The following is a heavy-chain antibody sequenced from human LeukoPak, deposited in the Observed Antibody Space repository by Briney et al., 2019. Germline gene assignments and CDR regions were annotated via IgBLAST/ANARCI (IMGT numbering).Heavy chain of an antibody. Sequence: GGSLRLSCAASGFTFSDYYMSWVRQAPGKGLEWVSDISITGGDTYYADSVRGRFTMSRDNSKSTLYLQMNSLRAEDTAIYYCAKYGGSPYFDYWGQGTLVTVSS. CDR1: GFTFSDYY. D-gene: IGHD3-16*01. CDR2: ISITGGDT. CDR3: AKYGGSPYFDY. J-gene: IGHJ4*02. V-gene: IGHV3-23*01.